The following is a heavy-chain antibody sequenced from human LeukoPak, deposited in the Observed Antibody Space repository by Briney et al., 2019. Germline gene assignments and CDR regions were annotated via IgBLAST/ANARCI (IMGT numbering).Heavy chain of an antibody. V-gene: IGHV3-23*01. CDR2: INYSGGST. CDR1: GFTFSSDA. J-gene: IGHJ4*02. CDR3: ANRPGWRAFDS. Sequence: PGGSLRLSCAASGFTFSSDAVSWVRQAPGKGLEWVSTINYSGGSTYYADSVKGRFTISRDNPKNTLYLQMNSLRVEDTAVYYCANRPGWRAFDSWGQGALVTVSS.